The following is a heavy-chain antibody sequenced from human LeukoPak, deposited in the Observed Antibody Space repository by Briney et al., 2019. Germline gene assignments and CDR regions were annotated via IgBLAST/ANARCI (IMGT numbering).Heavy chain of an antibody. CDR3: AKDRLYFGDDFGDY. J-gene: IGHJ4*02. CDR1: GFTFRDFS. Sequence: GGSLRLSCVASGFTFRDFSMSWVRQAPGKGLEWVSVISSGSDHTYYADSVKGRFAIFRDNSKNTLYLQMNSLRIEDTAIYYCAKDRLYFGDDFGDYWGQGTLATVSS. CDR2: ISSGSDHT. D-gene: IGHD2-21*02. V-gene: IGHV3-23*01.